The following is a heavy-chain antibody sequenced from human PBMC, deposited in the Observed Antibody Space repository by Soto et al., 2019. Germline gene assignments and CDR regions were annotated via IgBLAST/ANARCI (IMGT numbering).Heavy chain of an antibody. CDR3: ARDPDPIEGVAFDI. CDR2: INQDGSRK. Sequence: PGGSLRLSCAASDFTFRSHWMSWVRQAPGKGLEWVANINQDGSRKYYVDSVKGRFTISRDNAENSLYLQMNSLRAEDTAVYYCARDPDPIEGVAFDIWGQGTKVTVSS. V-gene: IGHV3-7*01. D-gene: IGHD2-21*01. J-gene: IGHJ3*02. CDR1: DFTFRSHW.